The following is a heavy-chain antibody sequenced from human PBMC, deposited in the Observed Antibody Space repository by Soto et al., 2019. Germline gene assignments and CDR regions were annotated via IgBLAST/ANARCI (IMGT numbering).Heavy chain of an antibody. CDR2: IYWADSK. J-gene: IGHJ4*02. D-gene: IGHD1-26*01. V-gene: IGHV2-5*02. Sequence: QITLKESGPTLVKPTQTLTLTCTFSGFSLTTDRVGVGWIRQPPGEALEWLAVIYWADSKTYTPSLESRLSITQDTSKDQVALTLTNMDSLDTATYYCAHAYGGRSLYWGQGTLVTVSS. CDR1: GFSLTTDRVG. CDR3: AHAYGGRSLY.